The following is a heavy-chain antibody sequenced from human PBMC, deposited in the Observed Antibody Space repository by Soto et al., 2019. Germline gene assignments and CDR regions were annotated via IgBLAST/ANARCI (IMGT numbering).Heavy chain of an antibody. J-gene: IGHJ6*02. D-gene: IGHD2-2*01. CDR1: GFTFSSYS. CDR2: ISSRSSYI. CDR3: ASSGDCSSTSCYYYYGMDV. Sequence: GGSLRLSCAASGFTFSSYSMNWVRQAPGKGLEWVSSISSRSSYIYYADSVKGRFTISRDNAKNSLYLQMNSLRAEDTAVYYCASSGDCSSTSCYYYYGMDVWGQGTTVTVSS. V-gene: IGHV3-21*01.